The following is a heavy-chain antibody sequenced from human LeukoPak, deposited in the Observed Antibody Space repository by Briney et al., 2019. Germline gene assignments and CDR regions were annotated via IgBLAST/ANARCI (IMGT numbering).Heavy chain of an antibody. CDR1: GYTFTIYG. CDR3: ARANMITFGGVIVPSLLDY. CDR2: ISAYNGNT. V-gene: IGHV1-18*01. Sequence: GASVKVSFKSSGYTFTIYGISWVRQAPGQGLEWMGWISAYNGNTNYAQKLQGRVTMTTDTSTSTAYMELRSLRSDDTAVYYCARANMITFGGVIVPSLLDYWGQGTLVTVSS. D-gene: IGHD3-16*02. J-gene: IGHJ4*02.